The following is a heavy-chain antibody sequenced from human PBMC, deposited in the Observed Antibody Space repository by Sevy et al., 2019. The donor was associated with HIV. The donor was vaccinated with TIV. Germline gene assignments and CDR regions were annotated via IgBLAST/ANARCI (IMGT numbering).Heavy chain of an antibody. CDR3: AGSGSGTSWGWFDP. J-gene: IGHJ5*02. Sequence: GESLKISCKGSGDSFTNYWIGWVHQMPGKGLEWMGIIFPGDLDTKYSPSFRGQVTISADKSINTAYLQWSSLKASDSAIYYCAGSGSGTSWGWFDPWGQGTLVTVSS. V-gene: IGHV5-51*07. CDR1: GDSFTNYW. D-gene: IGHD2-2*01. CDR2: IFPGDLDT.